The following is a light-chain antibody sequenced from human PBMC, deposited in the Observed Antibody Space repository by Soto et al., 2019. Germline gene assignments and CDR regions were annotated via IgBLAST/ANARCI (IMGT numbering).Light chain of an antibody. J-gene: IGKJ4*01. CDR2: YAS. Sequence: VLTQSPATLSLSPGERATLSCRASQTVSRYLAWYQQKPGQAPRLLIYYASNSATGIPARFSGSGSGTDYTLTISSLEPEDFAVYYCQQRSTWPLFTFGGGTKVEI. V-gene: IGKV3-11*01. CDR1: QTVSRY. CDR3: QQRSTWPLFT.